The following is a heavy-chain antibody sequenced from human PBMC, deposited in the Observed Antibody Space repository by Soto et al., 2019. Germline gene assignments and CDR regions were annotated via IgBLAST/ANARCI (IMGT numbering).Heavy chain of an antibody. CDR2: ISSSSSYI. CDR1: GFTFSSYS. J-gene: IGHJ6*03. V-gene: IGHV3-21*01. CDR3: ARGRYNWNDGYYYYYYYMDV. Sequence: PGGSLRLSCAASGFTFSSYSMNWVRQAPGKGLEWVSSISSSSSYIYYADSVKGRFTISRDNAKNSLYLQMNSLRAEDTAVYYCARGRYNWNDGYYYYYYYMDVWGKGTTVTVSS. D-gene: IGHD1-1*01.